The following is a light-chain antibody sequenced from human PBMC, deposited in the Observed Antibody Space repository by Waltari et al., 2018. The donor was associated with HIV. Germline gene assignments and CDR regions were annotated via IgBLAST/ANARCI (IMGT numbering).Light chain of an antibody. CDR2: AAS. CDR1: QTISRS. CDR3: QQSYSTPQDT. V-gene: IGKV1-39*01. J-gene: IGKJ2*01. Sequence: DIQMTQSPSSLSASLGDRVTITCRASQTISRSLNGYQQKPGKAPNLLIYAASSLQSGVPSRFSGSGSGTDFTLTISSLQPEDVATYYCQQSYSTPQDTFGQGTKLEIK.